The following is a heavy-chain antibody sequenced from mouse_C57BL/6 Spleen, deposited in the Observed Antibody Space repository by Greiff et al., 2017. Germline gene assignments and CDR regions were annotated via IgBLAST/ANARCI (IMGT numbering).Heavy chain of an antibody. Sequence: QVQLQQPGAELVKPGASVKLSCKASGYTFTSYWMHWVKQRPGQGLEWIGMIHPNSGSTNYNEKFKSKATLTVDKSSSTAYMQLSSLTSEDAAVYYCGGSSYPYYAMDYWGQGTSVTVSS. V-gene: IGHV1-64*01. CDR2: IHPNSGST. CDR3: GGSSYPYYAMDY. CDR1: GYTFTSYW. J-gene: IGHJ4*01. D-gene: IGHD1-1*01.